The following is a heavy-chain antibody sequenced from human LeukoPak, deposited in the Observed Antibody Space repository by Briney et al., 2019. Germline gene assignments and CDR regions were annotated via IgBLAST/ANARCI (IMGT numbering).Heavy chain of an antibody. Sequence: ASVKVSCKVSGYTLTELSMHWVRQAPGKGLEWMGGFDPEDGETIYAQKFQGRATMTEDTSTDTAYMELSSLRSEDTAVYYCATGDYYDSSGSDAFDIWGQGTMVTVSS. J-gene: IGHJ3*02. CDR3: ATGDYYDSSGSDAFDI. CDR1: GYTLTELS. CDR2: FDPEDGET. D-gene: IGHD3-22*01. V-gene: IGHV1-24*01.